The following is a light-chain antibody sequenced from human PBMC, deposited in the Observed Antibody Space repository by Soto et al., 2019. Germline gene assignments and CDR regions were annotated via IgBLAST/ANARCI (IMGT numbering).Light chain of an antibody. CDR1: QSVSSSY. Sequence: EIVLTQSPGTLSLSPGERATLSCRASQSVSSSYLAWYQQKPGQAPRLLIYGASSRATGIPDRFSGSGSGTDFTLTISRLEPEDFAVYYCQKYGSSFGKGTKLEIK. CDR2: GAS. V-gene: IGKV3-20*01. CDR3: QKYGSS. J-gene: IGKJ2*01.